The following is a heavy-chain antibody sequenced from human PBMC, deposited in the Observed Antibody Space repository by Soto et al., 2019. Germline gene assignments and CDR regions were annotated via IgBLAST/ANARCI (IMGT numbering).Heavy chain of an antibody. CDR1: GGSISSGGYY. J-gene: IGHJ5*02. CDR2: IYYSGST. CDR3: ARGGVPGYCSGGSCYRNWFDP. Sequence: SETLSLTCTVSGGSISSGGYYWSWIRQHPGKGLEWIGYIYYSGSTYYNPSLKSRVTISVDTSKNQFSLKLSSVTAADTAVYYCARGGVPGYCSGGSCYRNWFDPWGQGTLVTVSS. V-gene: IGHV4-31*03. D-gene: IGHD2-15*01.